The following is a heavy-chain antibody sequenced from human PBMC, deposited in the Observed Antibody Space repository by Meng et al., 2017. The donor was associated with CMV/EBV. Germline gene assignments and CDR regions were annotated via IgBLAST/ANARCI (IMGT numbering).Heavy chain of an antibody. CDR1: GGTFSSYA. J-gene: IGHJ6*02. D-gene: IGHD2-2*01. CDR2: IIPIFGTA. CDR3: ARADIVVVPAAPRFRCYYYGMDV. V-gene: IGHV1-69*05. Sequence: SVKVSCKASGGTFSSYAISWVRQAPGQGLEWMGGIIPIFGTANYAQKFQGRVTITTDESTSTAYMELSSLRSEDTAVYYCARADIVVVPAAPRFRCYYYGMDVWGQGTTVTVSS.